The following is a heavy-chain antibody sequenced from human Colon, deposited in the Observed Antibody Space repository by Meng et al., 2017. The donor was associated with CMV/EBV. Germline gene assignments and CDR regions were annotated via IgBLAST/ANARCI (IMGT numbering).Heavy chain of an antibody. D-gene: IGHD1-20*01. CDR3: ARAPYNWNDEGWFDP. J-gene: IGHJ5*02. V-gene: IGHV1-2*02. CDR2: INPNSGGT. Sequence: QVERVQSGAEGKKPGASVKFSCKASGYTFTGYYMHWVRQAPGQGLEWMGWINPNSGGTNYAQKFQGRVTMTRDTSISTAYMELSRLRSDDTAVYYCARAPYNWNDEGWFDPWGQGTLVTVSS. CDR1: GYTFTGYY.